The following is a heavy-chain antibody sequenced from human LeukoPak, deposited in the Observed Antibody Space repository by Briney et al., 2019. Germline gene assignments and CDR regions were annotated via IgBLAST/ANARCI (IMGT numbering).Heavy chain of an antibody. V-gene: IGHV1-46*01. CDR1: GYTFAAYY. D-gene: IGHD5-24*01. CDR3: ARGGKGNADGYNQALDY. Sequence: ASVKVSCKASGYTFAAYYIHWVRQAPGQGLEWMGIINPSGGSTTYAQKFQGRVTMTRDTSTSTVYMELSSLRSDDTAVYYCARGGKGNADGYNQALDYWGQGTLVTVSS. CDR2: INPSGGST. J-gene: IGHJ4*02.